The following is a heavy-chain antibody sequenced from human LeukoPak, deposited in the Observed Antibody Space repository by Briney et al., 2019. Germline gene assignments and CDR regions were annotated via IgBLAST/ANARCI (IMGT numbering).Heavy chain of an antibody. CDR2: INPNSGGT. CDR1: GYTFTGYY. V-gene: IGHV1-2*02. Sequence: GASVKVSCKASGYTFTGYYMHWVRQAPGQGLEWMGWINPNSGGTNYAQKFQGRVTMTRDTSISTAYMELSRLRSDDTAVYYCARDCSRSGSYPDYWGQGTLVTVSS. CDR3: ARDCSRSGSYPDY. D-gene: IGHD3-10*01. J-gene: IGHJ4*02.